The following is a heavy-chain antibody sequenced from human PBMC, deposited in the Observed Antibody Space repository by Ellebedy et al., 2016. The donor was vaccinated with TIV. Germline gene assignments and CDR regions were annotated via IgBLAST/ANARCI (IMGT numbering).Heavy chain of an antibody. Sequence: SLKISCAASGFTFDDYAMHWVRQAPGKGLEWVSGISWNSGSIGYADSVKGRFTISRDNAKNSLYLQMNSLRAEDTALYYCAKEGKTSGWGSSPRYWYFDLWGRGTLVTVSS. CDR3: AKEGKTSGWGSSPRYWYFDL. CDR1: GFTFDDYA. D-gene: IGHD6-19*01. V-gene: IGHV3-9*01. J-gene: IGHJ2*01. CDR2: ISWNSGSI.